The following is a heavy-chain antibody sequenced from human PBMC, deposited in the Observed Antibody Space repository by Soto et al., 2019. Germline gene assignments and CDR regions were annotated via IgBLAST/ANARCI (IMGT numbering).Heavy chain of an antibody. CDR3: ARPRGYGIFDAVDI. D-gene: IGHD4-17*01. Sequence: EVQLLESGGGLVQPGGSLRLSCAASGFIFSTFAMNWVRQAPGKGLEWVSAISSSSDSTYYAESVRGRFSISRDNSINTLYLQMSSLRTEDTAVYYCARPRGYGIFDAVDIWGQGTVVTVSS. J-gene: IGHJ3*02. CDR1: GFIFSTFA. V-gene: IGHV3-23*01. CDR2: ISSSSDST.